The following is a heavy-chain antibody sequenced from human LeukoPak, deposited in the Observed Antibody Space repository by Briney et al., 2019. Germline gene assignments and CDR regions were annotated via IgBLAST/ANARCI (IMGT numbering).Heavy chain of an antibody. CDR1: GGSIRNYY. V-gene: IGHV4-4*07. Sequence: SETLSLTCTVSGGSIRNYYWSWIRQPAGKGLEWIGHIYISGSTNYNPSLKSRVTMSVEKSKSQFSLKLSSVTAADTAVYYCATFSSSWFFDYWGQGTLVTVSS. CDR2: IYISGST. D-gene: IGHD6-13*01. CDR3: ATFSSSWFFDY. J-gene: IGHJ4*02.